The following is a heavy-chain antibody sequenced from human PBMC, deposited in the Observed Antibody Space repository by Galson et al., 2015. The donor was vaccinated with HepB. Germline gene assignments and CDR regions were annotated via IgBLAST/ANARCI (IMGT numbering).Heavy chain of an antibody. CDR1: GYTFTNYD. CDR3: ARFCSSTSCPVRDAFDI. Sequence: SVKVSCKASGYTFTNYDINWVRQATGQGLEWMGWMNPNSDTAVYAQKFQGRVTITRNTSMRTAYMELSSLRSEDTAVYYCARFCSSTSCPVRDAFDIWGQGTMVTVFS. D-gene: IGHD2-2*01. J-gene: IGHJ3*02. CDR2: MNPNSDTA. V-gene: IGHV1-8*01.